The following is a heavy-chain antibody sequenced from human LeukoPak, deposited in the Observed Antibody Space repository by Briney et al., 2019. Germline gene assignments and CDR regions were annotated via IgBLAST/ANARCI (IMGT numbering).Heavy chain of an antibody. Sequence: PSETLSLTCAVSGGSISSGGYSGSWIRQPPGKGLEGIGYIYHSGSTYYNPSLKSRVTISVDRSKNQFSLKLSSVTAADTAGYSCARVVDTAMVTGCYFDYWGQGTLVTVSS. D-gene: IGHD5-18*01. CDR2: IYHSGST. CDR1: GGSISSGGYS. J-gene: IGHJ4*02. CDR3: ARVVDTAMVTGCYFDY. V-gene: IGHV4-30-2*01.